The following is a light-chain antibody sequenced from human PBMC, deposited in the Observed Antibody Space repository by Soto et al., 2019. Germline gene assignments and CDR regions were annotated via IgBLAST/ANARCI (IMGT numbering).Light chain of an antibody. CDR1: QSISSY. CDR3: QQRKT. CDR2: AAS. J-gene: IGKJ1*01. V-gene: IGKV1-39*01. Sequence: DIQMTQSPSSLSASVGDRVTITCRASQSISSYLNWYQQKPGKAPKLLIYAASRSQSGVASRFSGGRSGTDFTLTSISLQPEDFATYWCQQRKTFRQGTKVEIK.